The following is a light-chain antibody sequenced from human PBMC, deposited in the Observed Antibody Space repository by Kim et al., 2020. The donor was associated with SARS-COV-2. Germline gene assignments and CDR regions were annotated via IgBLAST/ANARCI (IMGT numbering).Light chain of an antibody. J-gene: IGKJ2*01. Sequence: SAFVGDTVTISCQASQDITKFINWFQQKPGKAPQLLIFDASILEPGVPSRFRGGGSGTLFTFTINSLQPEDVATYYCQQYENLPYTSGLGTKLEI. CDR1: QDITKF. V-gene: IGKV1-33*01. CDR3: QQYENLPYT. CDR2: DAS.